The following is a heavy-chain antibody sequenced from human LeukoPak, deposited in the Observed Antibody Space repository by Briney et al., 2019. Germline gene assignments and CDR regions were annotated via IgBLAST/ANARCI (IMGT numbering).Heavy chain of an antibody. CDR2: IIPIFGTA. Sequence: ASVKVSCKASGGTFSSYAISWVRQAPGQGLEWMGGIIPIFGTANYAQKFQGRVTITADESTSTAYMELSSLRSEDTAVYYCAILGGYSYGSYFDYWGQETLVTVSS. J-gene: IGHJ4*02. V-gene: IGHV1-69*13. CDR3: AILGGYSYGSYFDY. D-gene: IGHD5-18*01. CDR1: GGTFSSYA.